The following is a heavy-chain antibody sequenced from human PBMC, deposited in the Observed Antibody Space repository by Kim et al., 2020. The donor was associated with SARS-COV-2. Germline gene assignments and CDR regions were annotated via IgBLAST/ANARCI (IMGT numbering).Heavy chain of an antibody. CDR1: GFTFNIYS. J-gene: IGHJ6*01. CDR2: ITGNSNTI. V-gene: IGHV3-48*02. Sequence: GGSLRLSCAASGFTFNIYSINWVRQAPGKGLEWVSCITGNSNTIYYADSVRGRFTISRDNAKNSLCLQMNSLRDEDTAVYYCAKLDLGAYGMEVWCEGT. D-gene: IGHD3-3*01. CDR3: AKLDLGAYGMEV.